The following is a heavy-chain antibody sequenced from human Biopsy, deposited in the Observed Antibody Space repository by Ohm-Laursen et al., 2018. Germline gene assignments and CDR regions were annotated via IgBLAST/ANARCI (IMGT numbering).Heavy chain of an antibody. CDR3: ARLYRLDDYWNDDPPDAFDV. J-gene: IGHJ3*01. CDR2: ISNRGST. D-gene: IGHD3-3*01. CDR1: GGSISSDY. Sequence: TLSLTCTVSGGSISSDYWSWIRQSPGKGLEWIGYISNRGSTNYNPSLRGRVTISVDTSKNQFSLKLSSVTSADTAVFFCARLYRLDDYWNDDPPDAFDVWGQGTMVTVSS. V-gene: IGHV4-59*01.